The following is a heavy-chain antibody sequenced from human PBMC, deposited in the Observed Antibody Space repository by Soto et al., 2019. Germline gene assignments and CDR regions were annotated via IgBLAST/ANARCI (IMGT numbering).Heavy chain of an antibody. J-gene: IGHJ4*02. CDR1: GGTFSSYA. CDR2: IIPIFGTA. CDR3: ARERAGTGMVYFDY. Sequence: ASVKVSCKASGGTFSSYAISWVRQAPGQGLEWMGGIIPIFGTANYAQKFQGRVTITADESTSTAYMELSSLRSEDTAVYYCARERAGTGMVYFDYWGQGTLVTVSS. D-gene: IGHD6-13*01. V-gene: IGHV1-69*13.